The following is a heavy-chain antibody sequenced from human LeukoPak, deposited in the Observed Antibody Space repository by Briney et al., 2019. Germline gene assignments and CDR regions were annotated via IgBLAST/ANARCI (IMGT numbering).Heavy chain of an antibody. CDR1: GYTFTGYY. V-gene: IGHV1-2*02. D-gene: IGHD7-27*01. J-gene: IGHJ6*03. CDR2: INPNSGGT. CDR3: ARAPPLGYMDV. Sequence: VASVNVSCKASGYTFTGYYMHWVRQAPGQGLEWMGWINPNSGGTNYAQKFQGRVTMTRDTSISTAYMELSRLRSDDTAAYYCARAPPLGYMDVWGKGTTVTVSS.